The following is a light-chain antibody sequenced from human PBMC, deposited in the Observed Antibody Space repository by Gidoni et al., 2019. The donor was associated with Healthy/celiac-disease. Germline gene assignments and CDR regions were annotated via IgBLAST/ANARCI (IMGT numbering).Light chain of an antibody. V-gene: IGLV3-1*01. CDR1: KLGDKY. CDR3: QAWDSSVV. Sequence: SYELTQPPSVSVSPVQTARITCTGDKLGDKYACWYQQTPGQSPVLVIYQDSKRPSGIPERFSGSNSGNTATLTISGTKAMDEADYYCQAWDSSVVFGGGTKLTVL. CDR2: QDS. J-gene: IGLJ2*01.